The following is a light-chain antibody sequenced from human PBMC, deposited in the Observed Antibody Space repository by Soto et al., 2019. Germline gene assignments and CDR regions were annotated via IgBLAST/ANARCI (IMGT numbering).Light chain of an antibody. CDR2: EGS. V-gene: IGLV2-23*01. CDR3: CSYAGSSSDVV. J-gene: IGLJ2*01. Sequence: QSALTQPASVSGSLGQSITISCTGTSSDVGSYNLVSWYQQHPGKAPKLMIYEGSKRPSGVSNRFSGSKSGNTASLTISGLQADDEADYYCCSYAGSSSDVVFGGGTKLTVL. CDR1: SSDVGSYNL.